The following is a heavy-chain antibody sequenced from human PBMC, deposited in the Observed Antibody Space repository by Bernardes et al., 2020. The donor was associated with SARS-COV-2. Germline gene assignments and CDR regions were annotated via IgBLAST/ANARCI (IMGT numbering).Heavy chain of an antibody. Sequence: ASVKVSCKASGYTFTSYGISWVRQAPGQGLEWMGWISAYNGNTNYAQKLQGRVTMTTDTSTSTAYMELRSLRSDDTAVYYCARGPAVPAAMSGGWLYYYYMDVWGKGTTVTVSS. V-gene: IGHV1-18*01. CDR3: ARGPAVPAAMSGGWLYYYYMDV. CDR2: ISAYNGNT. D-gene: IGHD2-2*01. J-gene: IGHJ6*03. CDR1: GYTFTSYG.